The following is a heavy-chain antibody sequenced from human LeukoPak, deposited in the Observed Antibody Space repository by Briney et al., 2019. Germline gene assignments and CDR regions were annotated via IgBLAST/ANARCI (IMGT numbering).Heavy chain of an antibody. V-gene: IGHV3-53*01. CDR3: ARAPYSSGWYDGGPHYFDY. D-gene: IGHD6-19*01. CDR2: IYSGGST. J-gene: IGHJ4*02. Sequence: GGSLRLSCAASGFTVSSNYMSWVRQAPGKGLEWVSVIYSGGSTYYADSVKGRFTISRDNSKNTLYLQMNSLRAEDTAVYYCARAPYSSGWYDGGPHYFDYWGQGTLVTVSS. CDR1: GFTVSSNY.